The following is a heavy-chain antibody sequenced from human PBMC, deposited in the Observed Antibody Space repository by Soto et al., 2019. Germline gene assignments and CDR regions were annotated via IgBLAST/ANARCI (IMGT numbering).Heavy chain of an antibody. CDR2: INHSGST. Sequence: PTDPLSLTCALSGWAFSASYWSGIRQPPGKGLEWIGEINHSGSTNYNPSLKSRVTISVDTSKNQFSLKLRSVTDEDKAVYFCERTTATYYYGSGISSFHYFGQG. V-gene: IGHV4-34*01. D-gene: IGHD3-10*01. CDR1: GWAFSASY. CDR3: ERTTATYYYGSGISSFHY. J-gene: IGHJ4*02.